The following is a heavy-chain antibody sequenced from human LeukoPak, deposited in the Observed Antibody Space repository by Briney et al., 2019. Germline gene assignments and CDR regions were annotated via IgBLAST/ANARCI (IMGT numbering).Heavy chain of an antibody. CDR1: GGSISSSSYY. CDR3: ASQQLVLDPFDY. D-gene: IGHD6-6*01. J-gene: IGHJ4*02. CDR2: IYYSGST. Sequence: SETLSLTCTVSGGSISSSSYYWGWIRQPPGKGLEWIGSIYYSGSTYYNPSLKSRVTISVDTSKNQFSLKLSSVTAADTAVYYCASQQLVLDPFDYWGQGTLVTVSS. V-gene: IGHV4-39*07.